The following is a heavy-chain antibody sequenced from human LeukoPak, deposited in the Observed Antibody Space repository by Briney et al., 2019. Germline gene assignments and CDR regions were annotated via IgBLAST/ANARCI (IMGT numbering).Heavy chain of an antibody. CDR2: IYYSGST. Sequence: SETLSLTCTVSGGFVSNRWYFWVEIRQPPGKGLEWIGSIYYSGSTYYNPSLKSRVTISVDTSKNQFSLKLSSVTAADTAVYYCARPRSAWDSISWDYFDYWGQGTLVTVSS. D-gene: IGHD6-13*01. V-gene: IGHV4-39*01. CDR1: GGFVSNRWYF. J-gene: IGHJ4*02. CDR3: ARPRSAWDSISWDYFDY.